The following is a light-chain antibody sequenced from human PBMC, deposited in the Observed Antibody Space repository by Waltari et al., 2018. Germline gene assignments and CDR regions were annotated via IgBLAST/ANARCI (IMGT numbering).Light chain of an antibody. CDR2: DVS. Sequence: QSALTQPAAVSGSPGQPITISCPGASRDIGGSTSVSGYQQHPGKAPKLMIYDVSNRPSGISNRFSGSKSGNTASLTISGLQADDEADYYCSSYTSSNTLDVLFGGGTKLTVL. CDR3: SSYTSSNTLDVL. CDR1: SRDIGGSTS. J-gene: IGLJ2*01. V-gene: IGLV2-14*03.